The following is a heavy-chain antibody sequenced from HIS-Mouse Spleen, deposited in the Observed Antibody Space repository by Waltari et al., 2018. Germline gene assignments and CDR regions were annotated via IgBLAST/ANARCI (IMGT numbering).Heavy chain of an antibody. CDR1: GFTFSSYS. D-gene: IGHD7-27*01. Sequence: EVQLVESGGGLVKPGGSLRLSCAASGFTFSSYSRNWVRQAPGKGLEWVSSISSSSSYIYYADSVKGRFTISRDNAKNSLYLQMNSLRAEDTAVYYCARENWDYFDYWGQGTLVTVSS. CDR3: ARENWDYFDY. J-gene: IGHJ4*02. V-gene: IGHV3-21*01. CDR2: ISSSSSYI.